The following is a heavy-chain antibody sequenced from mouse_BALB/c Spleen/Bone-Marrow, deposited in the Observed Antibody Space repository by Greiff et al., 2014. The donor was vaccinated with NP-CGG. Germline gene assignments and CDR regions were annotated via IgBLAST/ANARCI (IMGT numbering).Heavy chain of an antibody. CDR1: GFNIKDTY. Sequence: DVKLQESGAELVKPGASVKLSCTAPGFNIKDTYMHWVKQRPEQGLEWIGRIDPANGNTKYDPKFQGKATITADTSSNTAYLQLSSLTSEDTAVYYCASYYYGSSSFAYWGQGTMVTVSA. CDR2: IDPANGNT. D-gene: IGHD1-1*01. V-gene: IGHV14-3*02. J-gene: IGHJ3*01. CDR3: ASYYYGSSSFAY.